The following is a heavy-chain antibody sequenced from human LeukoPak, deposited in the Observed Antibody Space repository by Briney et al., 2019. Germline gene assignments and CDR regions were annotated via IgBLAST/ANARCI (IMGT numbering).Heavy chain of an antibody. V-gene: IGHV3-21*01. CDR2: IFSSTTYI. J-gene: IGHJ4*02. Sequence: AGGSLRLSCAASGFTFSSSTMNWVRQAPGKGLERVASIFSSTTYIYYADSVKGRFTISRDNAQNSLYLQMNSLRAEDTAVYYCATYITTRLDYWGQGTLVTVSS. CDR1: GFTFSSST. CDR3: ATYITTRLDY. D-gene: IGHD6-6*01.